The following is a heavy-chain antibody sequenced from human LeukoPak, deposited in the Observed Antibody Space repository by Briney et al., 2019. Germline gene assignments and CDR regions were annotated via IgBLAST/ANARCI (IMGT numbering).Heavy chain of an antibody. J-gene: IGHJ6*03. Sequence: ASVKVSCTASGYTFTGYYMHWVRQAPGQGLEWMGWINPNSGGTNYAQKFQGWVTMTRDTSISTAYMELSRLRSDDTAVYYCARRGVVISGYYMDVWGKGTTVTVSS. V-gene: IGHV1-2*04. D-gene: IGHD3-3*01. CDR1: GYTFTGYY. CDR2: INPNSGGT. CDR3: ARRGVVISGYYMDV.